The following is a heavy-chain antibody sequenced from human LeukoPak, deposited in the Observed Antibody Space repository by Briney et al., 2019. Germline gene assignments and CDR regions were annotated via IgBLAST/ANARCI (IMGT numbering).Heavy chain of an antibody. V-gene: IGHV1-8*01. D-gene: IGHD4-17*01. CDR1: GYTFTSYD. CDR3: ARGGYGDYRSYYYYMDV. CDR2: MNPNSGNR. Sequence: ASVKVSCKASGYTFTSYDINWVRQATGQPLEWMGWMNPNSGNRGYAQKFQGRVTMTRTTSISTAYMELSSLRSEDTAVYYCARGGYGDYRSYYYYMDVWGKGTTVTVSS. J-gene: IGHJ6*03.